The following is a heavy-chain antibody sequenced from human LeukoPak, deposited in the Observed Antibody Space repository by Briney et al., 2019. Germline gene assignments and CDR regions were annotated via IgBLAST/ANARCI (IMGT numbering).Heavy chain of an antibody. J-gene: IGHJ4*02. D-gene: IGHD3-22*01. V-gene: IGHV4-59*01. Sequence: SETLSLTCTVSGGSIRDYYWTWVRQPPGKGLEWIGYIFYSGGTNYNPSLKSRVTISVDTSKNQFSLKLRSVTAADTAVYYCARAPPTRFYDSTGFLDYWGQGTLVTVSS. CDR3: ARAPPTRFYDSTGFLDY. CDR2: IFYSGGT. CDR1: GGSIRDYY.